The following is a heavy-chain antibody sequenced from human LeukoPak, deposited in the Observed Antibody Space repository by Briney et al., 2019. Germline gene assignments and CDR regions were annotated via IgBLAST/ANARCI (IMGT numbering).Heavy chain of an antibody. V-gene: IGHV3-48*03. Sequence: PGGSLRLSCVASGFTFNSYEMNWVRQAPGKGLEWVSYISSSGGTTYYADSMKGRFTISRDNAKNSLYLQMNSLKAEDTAVYYCAREPPHSGMDVWGKGTTVTVSP. D-gene: IGHD1-26*01. CDR3: AREPPHSGMDV. J-gene: IGHJ6*04. CDR2: ISSSGGTT. CDR1: GFTFNSYE.